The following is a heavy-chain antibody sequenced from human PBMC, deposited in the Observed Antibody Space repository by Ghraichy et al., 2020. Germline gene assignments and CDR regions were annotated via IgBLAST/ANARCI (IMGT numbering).Heavy chain of an antibody. J-gene: IGHJ4*02. Sequence: SETLSLTCTVSGGSISSTSYYWGWIRQSPGKGLEWIGSIYSSGSTYYNPSLKSRVTTSVDTSKNQFSLKLRSLTAADTAVYYCARQLYSYGSQPYYFDYWGQGTLVTVSS. CDR1: GGSISSTSYY. CDR3: ARQLYSYGSQPYYFDY. D-gene: IGHD5-18*01. CDR2: IYSSGST. V-gene: IGHV4-39*01.